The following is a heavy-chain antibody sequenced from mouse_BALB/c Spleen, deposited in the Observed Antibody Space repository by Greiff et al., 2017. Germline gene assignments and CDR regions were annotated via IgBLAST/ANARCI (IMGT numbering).Heavy chain of an antibody. CDR2: IWGGGST. Sequence: QVQLKESGPGLVAPSQSLSITCTVSGFSLSRYSVHWVRQPPGKGLEWLGMIWGGGSTDYNSALKSGLSISKDNSKSQVFLKMNSLQTDDTAMYSCARNWGSSGWAMDYWGQGTSVTVSS. CDR3: ARNWGSSGWAMDY. CDR1: GFSLSRYS. D-gene: IGHD3-1*01. V-gene: IGHV2-6-4*01. J-gene: IGHJ4*01.